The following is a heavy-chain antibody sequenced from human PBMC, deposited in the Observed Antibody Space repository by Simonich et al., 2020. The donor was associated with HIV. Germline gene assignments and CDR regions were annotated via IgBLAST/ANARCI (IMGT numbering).Heavy chain of an antibody. Sequence: QVQLQQWGAGLLKPSETLSLTCAVYGGSFSGYYWSWIRQPPGKGLGWIGEINHSGSTNYNPSLKSRVTISVDTSKNQFSLKLSSVTAADTAVYYCARLTAGGLGEYFQHLGQGTLVTVSS. CDR1: GGSFSGYY. CDR3: ARLTAGGLGEYFQH. J-gene: IGHJ1*01. CDR2: INHSGST. D-gene: IGHD6-13*01. V-gene: IGHV4-34*01.